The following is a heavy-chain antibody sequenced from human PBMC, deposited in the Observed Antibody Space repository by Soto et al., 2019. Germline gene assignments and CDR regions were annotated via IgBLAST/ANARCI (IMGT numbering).Heavy chain of an antibody. Sequence: ASVKVSCKASGGTFSSYTISWVRQAPGQGLEWMGRIIPILGIANYAQKFQGRVTITADKSTSTAYMELSSLRSEDTAVYYCARAAADCSSTSCYYGWYFDYWGQGTLVTVSS. V-gene: IGHV1-69*02. J-gene: IGHJ4*02. D-gene: IGHD2-2*01. CDR2: IIPILGIA. CDR1: GGTFSSYT. CDR3: ARAAADCSSTSCYYGWYFDY.